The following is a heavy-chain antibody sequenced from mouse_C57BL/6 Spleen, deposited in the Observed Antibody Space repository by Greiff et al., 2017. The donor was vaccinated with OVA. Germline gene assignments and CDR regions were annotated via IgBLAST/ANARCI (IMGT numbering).Heavy chain of an antibody. D-gene: IGHD4-1*01. Sequence: VKLQESGPGLVQPSQSLSITCTVSGFSLTSYGVHWVRQSPGKGLEWLGVIWRGGSTDYNAAFMSRLSITKDNSKSQVFFKMNSLQADDTAIYYCAKNGGTGTYYAMDYWGQGTSVTVSS. CDR3: AKNGGTGTYYAMDY. V-gene: IGHV2-5*01. CDR2: IWRGGST. J-gene: IGHJ4*01. CDR1: GFSLTSYG.